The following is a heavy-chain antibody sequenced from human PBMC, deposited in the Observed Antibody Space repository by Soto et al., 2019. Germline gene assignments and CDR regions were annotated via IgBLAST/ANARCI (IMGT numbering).Heavy chain of an antibody. CDR3: ARQIYDSDTGPNFQYYFDS. CDR2: IDPSDSQT. Sequence: GESLKISCKGSGYSFAGYWITWVRQKPGKGLEWMGRIDPSDSQTYYSPSFRGHVTISVTKSITTVFLQWSSLRASDTAVYYCARQIYDSDTGPNFQYYFDSWGQGTPVTVSS. D-gene: IGHD3-22*01. CDR1: GYSFAGYW. V-gene: IGHV5-10-1*01. J-gene: IGHJ4*02.